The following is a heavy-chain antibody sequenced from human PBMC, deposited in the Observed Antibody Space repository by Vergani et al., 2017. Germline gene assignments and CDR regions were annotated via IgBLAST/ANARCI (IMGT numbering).Heavy chain of an antibody. CDR1: GGSISSSSYY. D-gene: IGHD6-13*01. Sequence: QLQLQESGPGLVKPSETLSLTCTVSGGSISSSSYYWGWIRQPPGKGLEWIGSIYHSGSTYYNPSLKSRVTISVDTSKNQFSLKLSSVTAADTAVYYCARQQLVMYFVYWGQGTLVTVSS. CDR3: ARQQLVMYFVY. J-gene: IGHJ4*02. CDR2: IYHSGST. V-gene: IGHV4-39*01.